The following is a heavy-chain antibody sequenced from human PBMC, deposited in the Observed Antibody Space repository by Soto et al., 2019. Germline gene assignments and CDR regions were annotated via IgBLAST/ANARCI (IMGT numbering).Heavy chain of an antibody. CDR2: IHYRGST. D-gene: IGHD2-15*01. CDR1: GGSITGAYY. J-gene: IGHJ6*02. V-gene: IGHV4-31*02. CDR3: ARVRDSFGLDV. Sequence: PSETLSLTCRLSGGSITGAYYWNWIRQHPGKGLEWIGSIHYRGSTYYNPSLKTRITISLDRSNNQFSLNLSPVTAADTAVYYCARVRDSFGLDVWGQGTTVTVSS.